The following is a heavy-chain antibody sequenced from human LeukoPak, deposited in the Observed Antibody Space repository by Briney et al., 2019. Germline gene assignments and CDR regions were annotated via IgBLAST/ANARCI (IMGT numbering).Heavy chain of an antibody. D-gene: IGHD5-24*01. CDR1: GFTFSSYS. CDR2: ISTSSAYI. Sequence: GGSLRLSCAASGFTFSSYSMNWVRQAPGKGLEWVAFISTSSAYISYADSVKGRFTISRDNAKNSLYLQMNNLRAEDTAVYYCAKKMDDAFDIWGQGTMVTVSS. J-gene: IGHJ3*02. V-gene: IGHV3-21*01. CDR3: AKKMDDAFDI.